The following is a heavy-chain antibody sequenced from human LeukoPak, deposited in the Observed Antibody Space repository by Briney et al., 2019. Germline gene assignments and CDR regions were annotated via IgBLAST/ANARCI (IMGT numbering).Heavy chain of an antibody. V-gene: IGHV3-13*05. CDR3: ARAIMSPYCGSTSCYGYWYFDL. J-gene: IGHJ2*01. CDR1: GFTFSSYD. CDR2: IGTAGDP. D-gene: IGHD2-2*01. Sequence: GGSLRLSCAASGFTFSSYDMHWVRQATGKGLEWVSAIGTAGDPYYPGSVKGRFTISRENAKNSLYLQMNSLRAGDTAVYYSARAIMSPYCGSTSCYGYWYFDLWGRGTLVTVSS.